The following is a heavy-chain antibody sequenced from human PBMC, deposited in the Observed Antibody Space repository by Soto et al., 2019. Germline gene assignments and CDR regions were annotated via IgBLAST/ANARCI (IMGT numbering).Heavy chain of an antibody. V-gene: IGHV1-18*01. CDR1: GYIFINYG. D-gene: IGHD2-2*01. CDR2: ISGYNGNT. Sequence: GASVNVSCKXSGYIFINYGITWVRQAPGQGLEWMGWISGYNGNTKYADKLQGRVTMTTDTSTTTAYMELRSLRSDDTAVYYCARDEVPAANWLDRWGQGTLVTVSS. CDR3: ARDEVPAANWLDR. J-gene: IGHJ5*02.